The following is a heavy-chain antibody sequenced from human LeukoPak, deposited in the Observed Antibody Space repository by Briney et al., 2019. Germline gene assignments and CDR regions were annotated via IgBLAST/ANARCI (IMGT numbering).Heavy chain of an antibody. Sequence: PSETLSLTCTVSGGSISSYYWSWIRQPPGKGLEWIGYIYYSGSTNYKPSLKSRVTISVDTSKNQFSLKLSSVTAADTAVYYCARDPSVKYYMDVWGRGTTVTVSS. CDR1: GGSISSYY. CDR3: ARDPSVKYYMDV. CDR2: IYYSGST. V-gene: IGHV4-59*01. J-gene: IGHJ6*03. D-gene: IGHD4-17*01.